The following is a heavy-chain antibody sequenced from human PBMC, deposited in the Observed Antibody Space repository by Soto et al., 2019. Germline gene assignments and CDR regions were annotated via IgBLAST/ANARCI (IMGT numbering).Heavy chain of an antibody. CDR2: INPNSGGT. V-gene: IGHV1-2*02. CDR1: GYTLTGYY. CDR3: AREGGPPGSLDP. Sequence: ASVKVSCKASGYTLTGYYMHWVRQAPGQGLERMGWINPNSGGTNYAQKFQGRVTMTRDTSISTAYMELSRLRSDDTAVYYCAREGGPPGSLDPWGQGTLVTVSS. D-gene: IGHD3-16*01. J-gene: IGHJ5*02.